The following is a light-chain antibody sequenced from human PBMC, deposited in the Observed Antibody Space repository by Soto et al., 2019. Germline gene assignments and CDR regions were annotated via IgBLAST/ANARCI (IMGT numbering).Light chain of an antibody. CDR2: EVN. V-gene: IGLV2-14*01. CDR1: SSDIGAYDY. CDR3: FSLISTCMHV. Sequence: SAVTQPASLSLSPGQSITISCTGTSSDIGAYDYVSWFQQHPGKAPKLMISEVNNRPSGVSNRFSGSKSGNTAYLTISGLQVEDEDEYFCFSLISTCMHVFGSGPKVTVL. J-gene: IGLJ1*01.